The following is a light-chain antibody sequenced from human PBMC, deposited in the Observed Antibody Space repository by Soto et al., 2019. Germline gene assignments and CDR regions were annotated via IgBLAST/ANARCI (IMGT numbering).Light chain of an antibody. CDR2: DAS. CDR1: QSVSSSY. Sequence: EIVLTQSPGTLSLSPGERATLSCRASQSVSSSYLAWYQQTPGQAPRLLIYDASSRAAGIPDRFSGSGSGTDFTLSISRLEPEDFAAYYCQQYGSAPQTFGQGTKVEIK. J-gene: IGKJ1*01. V-gene: IGKV3-20*01. CDR3: QQYGSAPQT.